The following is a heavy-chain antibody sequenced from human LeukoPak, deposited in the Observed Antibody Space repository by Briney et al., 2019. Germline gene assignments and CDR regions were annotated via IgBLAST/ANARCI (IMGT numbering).Heavy chain of an antibody. D-gene: IGHD1-26*01. CDR2: ISSGSTDI. J-gene: IGHJ3*02. CDR3: ARDRIYSGIYHDTFDI. Sequence: GGSLRLSCAASGFTVSSYSMSWVRQAPGKGLEWVSSISSGSTDIYYANSMKGRLTISRDNAKNSLYLQMNTLRAEDTAVYYCARDRIYSGIYHDTFDIWGHGTMVTVSS. CDR1: GFTVSSYS. V-gene: IGHV3-21*01.